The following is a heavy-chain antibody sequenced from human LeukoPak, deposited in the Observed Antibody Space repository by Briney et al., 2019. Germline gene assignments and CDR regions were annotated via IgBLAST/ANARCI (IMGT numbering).Heavy chain of an antibody. D-gene: IGHD3-10*01. CDR2: INPNSGGT. Sequence: ASVKVSCKASGYTFTGYYMHWVRQAPGQGLEWMGWINPNSGGTNYAQKFQGRVTMTRDTSISPAYMELSRLRSDDTAVYYCARDLYYYGSGSYPYYFDYWGQGTLVTVSS. CDR3: ARDLYYYGSGSYPYYFDY. J-gene: IGHJ4*02. V-gene: IGHV1-2*02. CDR1: GYTFTGYY.